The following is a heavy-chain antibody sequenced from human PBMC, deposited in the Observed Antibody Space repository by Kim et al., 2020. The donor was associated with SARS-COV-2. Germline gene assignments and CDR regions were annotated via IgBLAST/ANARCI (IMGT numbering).Heavy chain of an antibody. J-gene: IGHJ5*02. D-gene: IGHD6-25*01. V-gene: IGHV4-59*01. Sequence: NYTPSRQRRVPRSVDPSKNQFSLKLSCVTAADTAVYYCARELMAAGDWFDPWGQGPLVTVSS. CDR3: ARELMAAGDWFDP.